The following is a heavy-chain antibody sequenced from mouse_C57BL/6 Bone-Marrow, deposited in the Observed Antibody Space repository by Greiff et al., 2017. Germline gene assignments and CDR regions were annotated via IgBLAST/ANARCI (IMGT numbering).Heavy chain of an antibody. V-gene: IGHV1-50*01. CDR1: GYTFTSYW. CDR3: ARDYGSSWFAY. D-gene: IGHD1-1*01. J-gene: IGHJ3*01. Sequence: QVQLQQPGAELVKPGASVKLSCKASGYTFTSYWMQWVKQRPGQGLEWIGEIDPSASYTNYNQKFKGKATLTVDTSSSTAYMQLSSLTSEDSAVYYCARDYGSSWFAYWGQGTLVTVSA. CDR2: IDPSASYT.